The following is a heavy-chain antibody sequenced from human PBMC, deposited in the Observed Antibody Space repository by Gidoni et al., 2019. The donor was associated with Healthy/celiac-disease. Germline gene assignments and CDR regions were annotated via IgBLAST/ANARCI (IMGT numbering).Heavy chain of an antibody. CDR1: GGSISSSSYY. V-gene: IGHV4-39*01. D-gene: IGHD3-16*01. J-gene: IGHJ4*02. CDR3: ARHGPVADPVGDFDY. Sequence: QLQLQESVPGLVKPSETLSLTCTVSGGSISSSSYYWGWIRQPPGKGLEWIGSIYYSGSTYYNPSLKSRVTISVDTSKNQFSLKLSSVTAADTAVYYCARHGPVADPVGDFDYWGQGTLVTVSS. CDR2: IYYSGST.